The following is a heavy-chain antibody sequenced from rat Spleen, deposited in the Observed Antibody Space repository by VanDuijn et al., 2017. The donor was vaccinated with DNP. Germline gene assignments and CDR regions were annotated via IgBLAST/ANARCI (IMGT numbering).Heavy chain of an antibody. CDR3: ARDRDSGLFDY. D-gene: IGHD4-3*01. CDR1: GFSLPSYN. Sequence: QVQLKESGPGLVQPSQTLSLTCTVPGFSLPSYNVHWVRPPTGQGLEWLGVIWTGGSTDYNSTLKSRQSISRDTSKSQVFLKMNSLQTEDIATYYCARDRDSGLFDYWGQGVMVTVSS. CDR2: IWTGGST. J-gene: IGHJ2*01. V-gene: IGHV2-30*01.